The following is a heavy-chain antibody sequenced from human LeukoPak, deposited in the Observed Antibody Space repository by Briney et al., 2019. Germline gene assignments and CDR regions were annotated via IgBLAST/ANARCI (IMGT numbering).Heavy chain of an antibody. Sequence: GGSLRLSCAASGFTFSSYAMSWVRQAPGKGLEWVSAISGSGGSTYYADSVRGRFTISRDNSKNTLYLQMNSLRAEDTAVYYCAKLVPSDDFWSGYLGWFDPWGQGTLVTVSS. CDR3: AKLVPSDDFWSGYLGWFDP. J-gene: IGHJ5*02. D-gene: IGHD3-3*01. CDR2: ISGSGGST. CDR1: GFTFSSYA. V-gene: IGHV3-23*01.